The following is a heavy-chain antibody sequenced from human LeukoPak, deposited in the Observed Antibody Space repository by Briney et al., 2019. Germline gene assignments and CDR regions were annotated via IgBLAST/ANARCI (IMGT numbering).Heavy chain of an antibody. CDR1: GFIFSDYD. CDR3: ARDRRADYGRNNDAFDI. CDR2: IGTGVDT. J-gene: IGHJ3*02. D-gene: IGHD4-23*01. Sequence: GGSLRLSCVASGFIFSDYDMHWVRQAPGKGLEWVSHIGTGVDTHFSDSVKGRFAISRDNARNSLYLQINCLRAEDTAIYYCARDRRADYGRNNDAFDIWGQGTMVTVSS. V-gene: IGHV3-13*01.